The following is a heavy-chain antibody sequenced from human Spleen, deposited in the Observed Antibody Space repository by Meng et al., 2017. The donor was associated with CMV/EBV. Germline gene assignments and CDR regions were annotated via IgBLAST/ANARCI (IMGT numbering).Heavy chain of an antibody. CDR3: ARVFGSGSYAQFDY. D-gene: IGHD3-10*01. CDR1: GXXVSSNSAA. Sequence: QVQLQQSGPGLVKPSXTPPLTCXXSGXXVSSNSAAWNWIRQSPSRGLEWLGRTYYRSKWYNDYAVSVKSRITINPDTSKNQFSLQLNSVTPEDTAVYYCARVFGSGSYAQFDYWGQGTMVTVSS. J-gene: IGHJ4*02. V-gene: IGHV6-1*01. CDR2: TYYRSKWYN.